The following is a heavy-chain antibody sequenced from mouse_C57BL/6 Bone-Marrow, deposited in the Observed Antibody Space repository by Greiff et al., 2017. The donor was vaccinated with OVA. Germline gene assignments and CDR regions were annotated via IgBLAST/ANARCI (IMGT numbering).Heavy chain of an antibody. Sequence: VQGVESGPGLVAPSQSLSITCTVSGFSLTSYGVDWVRQSPGKGLEWLGVIWGVGSTNYNSALKSRLSISKDNSKSQVFLKMNSLQTDDTAMYYCASGDPFQGFAYWGQGTLVTVSA. CDR1: GFSLTSYG. J-gene: IGHJ3*01. CDR3: ASGDPFQGFAY. CDR2: IWGVGST. V-gene: IGHV2-6*01.